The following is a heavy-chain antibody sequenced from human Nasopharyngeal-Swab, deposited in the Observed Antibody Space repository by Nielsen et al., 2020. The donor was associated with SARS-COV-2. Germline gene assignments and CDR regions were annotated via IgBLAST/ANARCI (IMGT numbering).Heavy chain of an antibody. CDR1: GFTFSSYS. CDR3: AKGGGWLYYFDF. V-gene: IGHV3-21*04. D-gene: IGHD6-19*01. J-gene: IGHJ4*02. CDR2: ISSGRTSI. Sequence: GESLKISCAASGFTFSSYSMNWVRQAPGKGLEWVSCISSGRTSIYYADSVKGRVTISRDNSKNTLYLQVSSLRAEDTAMYYCAKGGGWLYYFDFWGQGTLVTVSS.